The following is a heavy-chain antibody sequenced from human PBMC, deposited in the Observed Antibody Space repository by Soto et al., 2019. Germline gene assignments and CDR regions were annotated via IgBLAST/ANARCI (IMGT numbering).Heavy chain of an antibody. V-gene: IGHV4-4*07. Sequence: SETLSLTCSVSGGSINSYWWSWIRQPAGKGLEWIGRVYSSGTTDYNPSLNSRATMSVETSKNQFSLKLTSVTAADTAVYYCARDIGSYAYAEGYWGQGIQVTVS. CDR2: VYSSGTT. J-gene: IGHJ4*02. D-gene: IGHD2-2*01. CDR3: ARDIGSYAYAEGY. CDR1: GGSINSYW.